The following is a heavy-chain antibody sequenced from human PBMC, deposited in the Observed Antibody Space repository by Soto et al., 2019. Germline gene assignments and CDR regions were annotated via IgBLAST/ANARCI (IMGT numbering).Heavy chain of an antibody. D-gene: IGHD5-12*01. CDR2: IIPIFGTA. CDR1: GGTFSNYA. V-gene: IGHV1-69*12. CDR3: AVGAVEIVQPGMTPVGP. Sequence: QVQLVQSGAEVKKPGSSVKVSCKASGGTFSNYAISWVRQAPGQGLEWMGGIIPIFGTANYAQKFQGRVTITADESTSSASMELSSLTSEDTAIDYCAVGAVEIVQPGMTPVGPWGQGPLAAGSS. J-gene: IGHJ1*01.